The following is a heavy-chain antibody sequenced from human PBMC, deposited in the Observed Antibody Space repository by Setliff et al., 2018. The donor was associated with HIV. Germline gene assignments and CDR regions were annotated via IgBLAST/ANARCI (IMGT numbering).Heavy chain of an antibody. D-gene: IGHD3-10*01. CDR1: GGSFNGYY. CDR2: INHGGSL. J-gene: IGHJ4*02. CDR3: ARGRSGEPGNLRGDFDF. V-gene: IGHV4-34*01. Sequence: SETLSLTCAVYGGSFNGYYWSWIRQPPGKGLEWLAEINHGGSLNYNPSLRSRLAISVDASKTQFFLQMNSVTAADTAVYYCARGRSGEPGNLRGDFDFWGQGTLVTVSS.